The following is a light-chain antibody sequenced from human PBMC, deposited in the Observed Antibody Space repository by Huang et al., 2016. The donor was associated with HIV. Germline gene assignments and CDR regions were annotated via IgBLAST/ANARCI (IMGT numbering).Light chain of an antibody. J-gene: IGKJ4*01. Sequence: DIQMTQSPPSLSASVGDRVTFTCRASQGIGKSLAWYQQKPGEVPKLLLFAASILESGVPSRYRGSGSETDYTLTISSLQPEDFAHYYCEQYYSLPLTFGGGTKVEI. CDR1: QGIGKS. CDR3: EQYYSLPLT. V-gene: IGKV1-NL1*01. CDR2: AAS.